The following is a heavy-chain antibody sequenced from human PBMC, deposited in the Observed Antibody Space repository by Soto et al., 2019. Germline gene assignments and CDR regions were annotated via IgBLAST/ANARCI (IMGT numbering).Heavy chain of an antibody. D-gene: IGHD4-17*01. J-gene: IGHJ4*02. CDR2: ISYDGGNK. CDR3: ARKTARGYGDYFVY. Sequence: GGSLRLSCAASGFTFSTYAMHWVRQAPGKGLEWVALISYDGGNKYYADSVKGRFTISRDDSKNALYLQMNSLIAEDTAVYYCARKTARGYGDYFVYWGQGTLVTVSS. V-gene: IGHV3-30-3*01. CDR1: GFTFSTYA.